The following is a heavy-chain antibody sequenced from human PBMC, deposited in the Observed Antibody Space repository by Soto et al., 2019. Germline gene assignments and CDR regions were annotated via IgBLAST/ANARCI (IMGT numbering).Heavy chain of an antibody. CDR3: AGELYYYDSSGYFYDAFDI. V-gene: IGHV1-69*13. D-gene: IGHD3-22*01. J-gene: IGHJ3*02. Sequence: SVKVSCKASGGTFSSYAISWVRQAPVQGLEWMGGIIPIFGTANYAQKFQGRVTITADESTSTAYMELSSLRSEDTAVYYCAGELYYYDSSGYFYDAFDIWGQGTMVT. CDR2: IIPIFGTA. CDR1: GGTFSSYA.